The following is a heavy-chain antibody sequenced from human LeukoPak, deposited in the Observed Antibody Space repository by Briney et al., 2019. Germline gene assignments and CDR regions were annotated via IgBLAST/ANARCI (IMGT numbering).Heavy chain of an antibody. CDR3: ARYYFRSGNYRTFDR. V-gene: IGHV3-69-1*01. D-gene: IGHD3-10*01. CDR1: GFILSDFT. J-gene: IGHJ4*02. CDR2: ISNTGVT. Sequence: GGSLRLSCAASGFILSDFTMNWVRQAPGKGLEWVSTISNTGVTHYADSVKGRFTISRDSAKNSQYLQIYSLRDEDTAVYYCARYYFRSGNYRTFDRWGQGTLVIVSS.